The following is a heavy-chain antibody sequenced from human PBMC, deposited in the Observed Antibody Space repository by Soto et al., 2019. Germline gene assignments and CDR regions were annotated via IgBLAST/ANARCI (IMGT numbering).Heavy chain of an antibody. CDR2: INYRGVS. Sequence: PSETLSLTCIVSGGSISTSDTYYWGWIRQSPGKGLEWIGSINYRGVSFYNPSLKSRVTVSVDPSKNQFFLNLISVTAADTAVYYCARHPGMDVWGRGTTVTVSS. CDR3: ARHPGMDV. V-gene: IGHV4-39*01. CDR1: GGSISTSDTYY. J-gene: IGHJ6*02.